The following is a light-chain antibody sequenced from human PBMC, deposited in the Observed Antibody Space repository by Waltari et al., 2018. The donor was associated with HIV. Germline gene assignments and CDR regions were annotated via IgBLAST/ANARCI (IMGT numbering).Light chain of an antibody. CDR3: QTWGSGIHVV. Sequence: QLALTQSPSASASVGASVNLTCTLSSGHSNYAIAWLQQQPEQGPRYLMKVNSDGSHKKEDGVPDRFSGSISGAERYLTISSLQSEDEGDYYCQTWGSGIHVVFGGGTKVTVL. CDR2: VNSDGSH. CDR1: SGHSNYA. V-gene: IGLV4-69*01. J-gene: IGLJ2*01.